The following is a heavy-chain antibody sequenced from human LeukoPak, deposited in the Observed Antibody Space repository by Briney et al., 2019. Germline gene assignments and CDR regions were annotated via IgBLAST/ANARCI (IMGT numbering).Heavy chain of an antibody. Sequence: GGSLRLSCAASGFTLSSYAMHWVRQAPGKGLEYVSAISSNGGSTYYANSVKSRFTISRDNSKNTLYLQMGSLRAEDMAVYYCARQTRIVVVPAALDYWGQGTLVTVSS. CDR1: GFTLSSYA. CDR3: ARQTRIVVVPAALDY. D-gene: IGHD2-2*01. J-gene: IGHJ4*02. V-gene: IGHV3-64*01. CDR2: ISSNGGST.